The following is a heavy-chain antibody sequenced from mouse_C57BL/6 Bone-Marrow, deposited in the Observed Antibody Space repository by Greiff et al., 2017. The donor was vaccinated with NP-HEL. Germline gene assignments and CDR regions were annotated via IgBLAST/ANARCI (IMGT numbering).Heavy chain of an antibody. CDR2: INPSSGYT. J-gene: IGHJ2*01. V-gene: IGHV1-7*01. Sequence: QVQLKQSGAELAKPGASVKLSCKASGYTFTSYWMHWVKQRPGQGLEWIGYINPSSGYTKYNQKFKDKATLTADKSSSTAYMQLSRLTYEDAAVYDCARGDGIFDYWGQGTTLTVSS. CDR3: ARGDGIFDY. CDR1: GYTFTSYW. D-gene: IGHD3-3*01.